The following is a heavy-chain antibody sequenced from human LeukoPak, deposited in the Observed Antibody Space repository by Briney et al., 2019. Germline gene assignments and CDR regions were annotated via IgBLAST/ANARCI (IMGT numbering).Heavy chain of an antibody. Sequence: SETLSLTCSVSGGSLNSYYWSWIRQSPGKGLEWIGYTYYIGSPNYNPSLKSRVTISVDTSKNQFSLRLTSVTAADTAVYYCARDRHDSTGYYYDYWGQGALVTVSS. V-gene: IGHV4-59*01. CDR2: TYYIGSP. CDR1: GGSLNSYY. J-gene: IGHJ4*02. CDR3: ARDRHDSTGYYYDY. D-gene: IGHD3-22*01.